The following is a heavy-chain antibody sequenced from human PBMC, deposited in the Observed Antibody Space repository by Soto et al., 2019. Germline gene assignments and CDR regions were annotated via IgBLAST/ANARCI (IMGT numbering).Heavy chain of an antibody. Sequence: SVTVSCRASGGTFSSYAISWVRQAPGQGLEWMGGIIPIFGTANYAQKFQGRVTITADESTSTAYMELSSLRSEDTAVYYCARRFYGDYGGTTYYYYYYGMDVWGQGTTVTVSS. D-gene: IGHD4-17*01. V-gene: IGHV1-69*13. CDR2: IIPIFGTA. CDR3: ARRFYGDYGGTTYYYYYYGMDV. J-gene: IGHJ6*02. CDR1: GGTFSSYA.